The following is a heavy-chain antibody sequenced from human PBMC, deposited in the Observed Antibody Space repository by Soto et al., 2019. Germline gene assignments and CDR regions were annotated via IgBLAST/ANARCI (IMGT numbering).Heavy chain of an antibody. CDR1: GFTFSSYG. CDR2: IWYDGSNK. Sequence: QVQLVESRGGVVQPGRSLRLSCAASGFTFSSYGMHWVRQAPGKALEWVAVIWYDGSNKYYADSVKGRFTISRDNSKNTLYLQMNSLRAEDTAVYYCARDQLYSSSWSDYWGQGTLVTVSS. J-gene: IGHJ4*02. CDR3: ARDQLYSSSWSDY. V-gene: IGHV3-33*01. D-gene: IGHD6-13*01.